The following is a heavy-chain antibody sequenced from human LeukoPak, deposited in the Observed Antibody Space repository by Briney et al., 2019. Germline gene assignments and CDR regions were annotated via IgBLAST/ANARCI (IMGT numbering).Heavy chain of an antibody. CDR1: GFTFRSYA. V-gene: IGHV3-23*01. Sequence: PGGSLRLSCAASGFTFRSYAMSWVRQAPGKGLEWVSAISGSGGSTYYADSVKGRFTISRDNSKNTLYLQMNSLRAGDTAVYYCAKDHCSSTSCYETPPPHFDYWGQGTLVTVSS. CDR2: ISGSGGST. J-gene: IGHJ4*02. CDR3: AKDHCSSTSCYETPPPHFDY. D-gene: IGHD2-2*01.